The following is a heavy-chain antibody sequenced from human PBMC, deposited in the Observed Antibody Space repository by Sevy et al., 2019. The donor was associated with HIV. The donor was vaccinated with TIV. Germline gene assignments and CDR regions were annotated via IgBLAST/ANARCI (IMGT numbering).Heavy chain of an antibody. Sequence: GGCLRLSCAGSGFTFSSFWMSWVRQAPGKGLEWVANIKKDGSEKYYMDSVKGRFTISRDNAKNSLYLQMNSLRAEDTAVYYCARDCNSASCLWGLDVWGQGTTVTVSS. D-gene: IGHD1-26*01. CDR2: IKKDGSEK. J-gene: IGHJ6*02. V-gene: IGHV3-7*03. CDR3: ARDCNSASCLWGLDV. CDR1: GFTFSSFW.